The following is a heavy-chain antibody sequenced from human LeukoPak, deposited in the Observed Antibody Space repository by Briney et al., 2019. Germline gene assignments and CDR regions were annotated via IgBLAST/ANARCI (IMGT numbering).Heavy chain of an antibody. J-gene: IGHJ4*02. CDR3: ARVSGYDWESFYDY. CDR1: GGSISSYY. CDR2: IYYSGST. D-gene: IGHD5-12*01. Sequence: PSETLSLTCTVSGGSISSYYWSWIRQPPGKGLEWIGFIYYSGSTNYNPSLKSRVTISVDTSKKQFSLKLRSVTAADTAVYYCARVSGYDWESFYDYWGQGTLVTVSS. V-gene: IGHV4-59*01.